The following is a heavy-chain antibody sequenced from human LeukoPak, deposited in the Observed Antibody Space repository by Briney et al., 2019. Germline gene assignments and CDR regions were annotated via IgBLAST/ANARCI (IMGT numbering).Heavy chain of an antibody. CDR1: GESFSSYF. CDR3: ARYNYGPPRRRWSAGV. Sequence: PSETLSLTCGVSGESFSSYFWSWIRQSPGEGLEWLGQIRHGGVTTYNPSLMGRVTISVDTSNNQFSLILTSVTAADTAVYYCARYNYGPPRRRWSAGVWGKGTTVTVSS. D-gene: IGHD4-17*01. J-gene: IGHJ6*04. CDR2: IRHGGVT. V-gene: IGHV4-34*01.